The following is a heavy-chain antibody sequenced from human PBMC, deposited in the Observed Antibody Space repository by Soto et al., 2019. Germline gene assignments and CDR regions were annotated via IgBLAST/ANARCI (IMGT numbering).Heavy chain of an antibody. CDR3: ARETYDFWIGTAIDY. V-gene: IGHV4-59*01. CDR2: IYYSGST. Sequence: SETLSLTCTVSGGSISSYYWSWIRQPPGKELEWIGYIYYSGSTNYNPSLKSRVTISVDTSKNQFSLKLSSVTAADTAVYYCARETYDFWIGTAIDYWGQGTLVTVSS. D-gene: IGHD3-3*01. CDR1: GGSISSYY. J-gene: IGHJ4*02.